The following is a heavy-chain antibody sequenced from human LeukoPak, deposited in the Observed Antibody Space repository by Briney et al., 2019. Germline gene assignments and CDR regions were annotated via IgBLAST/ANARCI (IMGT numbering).Heavy chain of an antibody. CDR3: ARTRDY. V-gene: IGHV4-34*01. J-gene: IGHJ4*02. CDR2: INHSGST. CDR1: GGSFSGYY. Sequence: SETLSLTCAVYGGSFSGYYWSWIRQPPGKGLEWIGEINHSGSTNYNPSLKSRVTISVDTSKNQFSLKLSSVTAADTTVYYCARTRDYWGQGTLVTVSS.